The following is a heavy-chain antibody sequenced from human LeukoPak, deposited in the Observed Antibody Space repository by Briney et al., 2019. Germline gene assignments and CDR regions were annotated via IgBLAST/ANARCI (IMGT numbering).Heavy chain of an antibody. V-gene: IGHV3-7*01. CDR1: GFTFSNYW. D-gene: IGHD5-18*01. CDR2: IKEDGSEK. J-gene: IGHJ4*02. CDR3: AREPRGYSYDQ. Sequence: GGSLTLSCAASGFTFSNYWMSWVRQAPGKGLEWVANIKEDGSEKYYVDSVKGRFTISRDNAKNSLYLQMNSLRAEDTAVYYCAREPRGYSYDQWGQGTLVTVSS.